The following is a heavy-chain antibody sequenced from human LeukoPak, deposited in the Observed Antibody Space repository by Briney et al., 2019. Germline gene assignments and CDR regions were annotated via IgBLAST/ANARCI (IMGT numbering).Heavy chain of an antibody. V-gene: IGHV3-9*01. CDR2: ISWNSDII. CDR1: GFTFDDYA. Sequence: GGSLRLSCAASGFTFDDYAVHWVRQVPGKGLEWVSGISWNSDIIDYADSVKGRFTISRDNAQNSLYLQMNSLRADDTAFYYCAKDRYSSSWNFFDFWGQGTLVTVSS. J-gene: IGHJ4*02. CDR3: AKDRYSSSWNFFDF. D-gene: IGHD6-13*01.